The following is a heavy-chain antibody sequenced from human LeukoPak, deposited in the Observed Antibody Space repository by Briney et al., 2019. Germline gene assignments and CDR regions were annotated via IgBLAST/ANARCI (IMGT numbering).Heavy chain of an antibody. CDR2: MNPNSGNT. J-gene: IGHJ4*02. CDR3: ASGLNTAMEWDY. V-gene: IGHV1-8*01. CDR1: GYTFTSYD. Sequence: ASVKVSCKASGYTFTSYDINWVRQATGQGLEWMGWMNPNSGNTGYAQKFRGRVTMTRNTSISTAYMELSSLRSEDTAVYYCASGLNTAMEWDYWGQGTLVTVSS. D-gene: IGHD5-18*01.